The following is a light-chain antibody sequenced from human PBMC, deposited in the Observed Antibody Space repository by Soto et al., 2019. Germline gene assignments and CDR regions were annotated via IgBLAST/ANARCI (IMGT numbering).Light chain of an antibody. J-gene: IGLJ2*01. CDR3: SSYTSSSVVV. V-gene: IGLV2-14*01. Sequence: QSALTQPASVSGSPRQSITISCTGTSSDVGGYNYVSWYQQHPGKAPKLMIYEVSNRPSGVSNRFSGSKSGNTASLTISGLQAEDEADYYCSSYTSSSVVVFGGGTKLTVL. CDR2: EVS. CDR1: SSDVGGYNY.